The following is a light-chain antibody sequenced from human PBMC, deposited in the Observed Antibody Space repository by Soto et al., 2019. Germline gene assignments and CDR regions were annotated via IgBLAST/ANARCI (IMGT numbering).Light chain of an antibody. CDR2: VNSDGRH. CDR3: QTWGSAIHV. CDR1: SGHSNYA. V-gene: IGLV4-69*01. J-gene: IGLJ3*02. Sequence: QPVLTQSPYASASLGASGKLTCTLGSGHSNYAIACHQPQTEKGPRCLRKVNSDGRHRKGDGIPDRFAGSSSGAERDLIISSLQSEDEADYFCQTWGSAIHVFGGGTKLTVL.